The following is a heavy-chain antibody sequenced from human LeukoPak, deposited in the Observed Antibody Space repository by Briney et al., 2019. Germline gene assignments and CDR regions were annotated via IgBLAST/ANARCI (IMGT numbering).Heavy chain of an antibody. CDR3: ARGDDRAPGTYYGMDV. Sequence: GGSLRLACAAAGFTFSEYYRSWIRQAPGKGLEWVGYMRSSSSYTNYADSVKGRFTTSSDNANTSLYLQMNSLRADDTAVYYCARGDDRAPGTYYGMDVWGQGTTVTVSS. CDR2: MRSSSSYT. V-gene: IGHV3-11*06. CDR1: GFTFSEYY. J-gene: IGHJ6*02. D-gene: IGHD3-9*01.